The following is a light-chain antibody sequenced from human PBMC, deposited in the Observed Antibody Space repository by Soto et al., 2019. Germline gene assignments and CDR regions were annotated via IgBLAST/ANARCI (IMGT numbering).Light chain of an antibody. V-gene: IGLV4-69*01. CDR1: SGYSSYA. J-gene: IGLJ2*01. Sequence: QLVLTQSPSASASLGASVKLTCTLSSGYSSYAIAWHQQQPEKGPRFLMNVTNDGSHSKGDGIPDRFSGSSSGAERYLTISRLQSEDEADYYCQTWGTATPVVFGGGTKLTVL. CDR3: QTWGTATPVV. CDR2: VTNDGSH.